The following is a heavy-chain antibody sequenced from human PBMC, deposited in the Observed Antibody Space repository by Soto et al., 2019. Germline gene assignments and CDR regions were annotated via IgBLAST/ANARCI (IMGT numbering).Heavy chain of an antibody. J-gene: IGHJ4*02. V-gene: IGHV3-23*01. Sequence: GGSLRLSCAASGFTFSSYAMSWVRQAPGKGLEWVSAISGSGGSTYYADSVKGRFTISRDNSKNTLYLQMNSLRAEDTAVYYCAKSPVKGKITSIAAREYYFDYWGQGTLVTVSS. CDR1: GFTFSSYA. CDR3: AKSPVKGKITSIAAREYYFDY. CDR2: ISGSGGST. D-gene: IGHD6-6*01.